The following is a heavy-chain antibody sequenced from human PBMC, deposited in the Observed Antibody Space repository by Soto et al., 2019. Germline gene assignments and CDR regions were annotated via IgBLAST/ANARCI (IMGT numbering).Heavy chain of an antibody. V-gene: IGHV3-33*01. J-gene: IGHJ3*02. Sequence: GGSLRLSCAASGFTFSSYGMHWVRQAPGKGLEWVAVIWYDGSNKYYADSVKGRFTISRDNSKNTLYLQMNSLRAEDTAVYYCARDVEQSSDAFDIWGQGTMVTVSS. D-gene: IGHD1-26*01. CDR1: GFTFSSYG. CDR3: ARDVEQSSDAFDI. CDR2: IWYDGSNK.